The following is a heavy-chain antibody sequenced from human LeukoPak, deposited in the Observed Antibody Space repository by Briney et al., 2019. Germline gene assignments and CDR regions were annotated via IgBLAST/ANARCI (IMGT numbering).Heavy chain of an antibody. Sequence: SVTVSCKSSGFAFTSSAMQWVRQARGQRLEWIGWIIIDNDITAYAQKFQERVTITRDMSTSTAYLELRSLGSEDTAVYYCATERGEDDAVDAFDIWGQGTMVTVSS. CDR3: ATERGEDDAVDAFDI. CDR2: IIIDNDIT. D-gene: IGHD3-10*01. V-gene: IGHV1-58*02. CDR1: GFAFTSSA. J-gene: IGHJ3*02.